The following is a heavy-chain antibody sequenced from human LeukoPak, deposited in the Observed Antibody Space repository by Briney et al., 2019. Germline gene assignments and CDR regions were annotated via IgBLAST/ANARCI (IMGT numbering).Heavy chain of an antibody. CDR3: ARDKIAAAGIGWFDP. CDR2: IYYSGST. J-gene: IGHJ5*02. D-gene: IGHD6-13*01. V-gene: IGHV4-59*12. Sequence: PSETLSLTCTVSGGSISSYYWSWIRQPPGKGLEWIGYIYYSGSTNYNPSLKSRVTISVDTSKNQFSLKLSSVTAADTAVYYCARDKIAAAGIGWFDPWGQGTLVTVSS. CDR1: GGSISSYY.